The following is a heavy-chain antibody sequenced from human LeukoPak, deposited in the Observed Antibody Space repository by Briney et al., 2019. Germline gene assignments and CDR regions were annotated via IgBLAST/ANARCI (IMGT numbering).Heavy chain of an antibody. Sequence: GGSLRLSCAASGFTFSSYAMSWVRQAPGKGLEWVSVISGSGGSTYYADSVKGRFTISRDNSKNTLYLQMNSLRAEDTAVYYCAKNIAVAGTNYYYGMDVWGKGTTVTVSS. CDR1: GFTFSSYA. J-gene: IGHJ6*04. V-gene: IGHV3-23*01. CDR3: AKNIAVAGTNYYYGMDV. D-gene: IGHD6-19*01. CDR2: ISGSGGST.